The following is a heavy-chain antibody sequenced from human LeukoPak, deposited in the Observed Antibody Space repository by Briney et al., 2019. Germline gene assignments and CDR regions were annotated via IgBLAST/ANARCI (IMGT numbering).Heavy chain of an antibody. CDR1: GGSISSSSYY. CDR2: IYYSGST. D-gene: IGHD2-2*01. Sequence: SETLSLTCTVSGGSISSSSYYWGWIRQPPGKGLEWIGSIYYSGSTYYNPSLKSRVTISVDTSKNQFSLKLSSVTAADTAVYYCASSSTSWAITFDPWGQGTLVTVSS. V-gene: IGHV4-39*01. CDR3: ASSSTSWAITFDP. J-gene: IGHJ5*02.